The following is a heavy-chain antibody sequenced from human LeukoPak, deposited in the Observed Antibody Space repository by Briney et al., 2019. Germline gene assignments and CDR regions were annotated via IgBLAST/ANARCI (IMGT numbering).Heavy chain of an antibody. D-gene: IGHD3-3*01. CDR1: GYTFSSYD. CDR2: MNPNSGNA. CDR3: ARGPRVFGVVIAPYWYFDF. Sequence: ASVKVSCKASGYTFSSYDINWVRQAAGQGLEWMGWMNPNSGNAGYAQKFQGRISFTRNTSTNTAYMELSGLRSEDTAVYYCARGPRVFGVVIAPYWYFDFWGRGTLVTVSS. V-gene: IGHV1-8*01. J-gene: IGHJ2*01.